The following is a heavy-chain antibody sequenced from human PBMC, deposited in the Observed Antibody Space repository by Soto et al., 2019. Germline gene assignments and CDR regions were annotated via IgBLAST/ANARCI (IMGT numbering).Heavy chain of an antibody. Sequence: QVQLVQSGAEVKKPGASVKVSCKASGYTFTGYYMHWVRQAPGQGLEWMGWINPNSGGTNYAQKFQGWVTMTRDTSISTAYRELSRLRSDDTAVYYCARVGQPGIAAAVFDYWGQGTLVTVSS. CDR1: GYTFTGYY. CDR2: INPNSGGT. CDR3: ARVGQPGIAAAVFDY. D-gene: IGHD6-13*01. V-gene: IGHV1-2*04. J-gene: IGHJ4*02.